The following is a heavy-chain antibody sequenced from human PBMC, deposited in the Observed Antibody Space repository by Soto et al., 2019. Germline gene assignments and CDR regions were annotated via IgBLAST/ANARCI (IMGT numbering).Heavy chain of an antibody. CDR1: LYTFTNYY. CDR3: ERSRGLYSGSTYDDFDI. CDR2: INPSGGST. Sequence: ASVXVSFKSCLYTFTNYYRHFGQQAPGQGLEWIGIINPSGGSTRYAQKFQRRVTMNRETSTSTVYMELSSLRSEDTVVYYCERSRGLYSGSTYDDFDIWGQGTMVTVSS. J-gene: IGHJ3*02. V-gene: IGHV1-46*01. D-gene: IGHD1-26*01.